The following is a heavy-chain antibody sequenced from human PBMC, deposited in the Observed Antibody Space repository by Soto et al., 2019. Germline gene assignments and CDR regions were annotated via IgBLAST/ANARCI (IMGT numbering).Heavy chain of an antibody. J-gene: IGHJ5*02. CDR1: GYTFHGYY. V-gene: IGHV1-2*02. CDR2: IHPNRGTT. D-gene: IGHD6-19*01. CDR3: AKGDSSWVSWFDP. Sequence: QVQLVQSEAEVKKPGASVKVSCKASGYTFHGYYLHWVRQAPGQGLEWMGRIHPNRGTTNYAQKFQGRVTMTRDTSMSTAYLEVRSLRPDDTAVYYCAKGDSSWVSWFDPWGQGTLVTVSS.